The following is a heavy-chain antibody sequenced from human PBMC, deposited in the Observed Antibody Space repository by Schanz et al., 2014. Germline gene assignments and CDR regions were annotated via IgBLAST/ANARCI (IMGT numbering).Heavy chain of an antibody. CDR1: GFDFNSYS. V-gene: IGHV3-23*01. Sequence: EVQLLESGGGLVQPGGSLRLSCEASGFDFNSYSMNWVRQVPGKGLEWVSTISASGGSTYYADSVKGRFTISRDNSKNTLYLQMNSLRAEDTAVYYCARPRFDYGEVDYWGQGTLVTVSS. CDR3: ARPRFDYGEVDY. D-gene: IGHD4-17*01. J-gene: IGHJ4*02. CDR2: ISASGGST.